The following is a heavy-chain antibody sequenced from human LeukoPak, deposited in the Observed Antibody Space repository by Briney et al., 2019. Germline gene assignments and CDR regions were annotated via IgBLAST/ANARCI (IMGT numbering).Heavy chain of an antibody. CDR2: IEWDGAKI. J-gene: IGHJ3*01. CDR3: SRDSVAVAGSTEFDF. V-gene: IGHV3-43D*04. CDR1: GFTFDDFA. D-gene: IGHD6-19*01. Sequence: GGSLRLSCAASGFTFDDFAMHWVPQAPGKGLEWVFLIEWDGAKIYYADSVKGRFTVSRDNSKNSLYLQMNSLRLEADALYYCSRDSVAVAGSTEFDFRGQGTLVSVTS.